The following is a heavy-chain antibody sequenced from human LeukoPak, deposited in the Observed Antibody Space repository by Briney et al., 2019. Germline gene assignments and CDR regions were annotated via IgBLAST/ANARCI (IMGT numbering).Heavy chain of an antibody. Sequence: PSETLSLTCTVSGGSVSSASYYWTWIRQPPGKGLEWIGYIYASGNTNNNPSLKSRVTISVGTSKNQFSLKLSSVTAADTAVYYCARDPPVAGTSWGQGTLVTVSS. J-gene: IGHJ4*02. CDR2: IYASGNT. V-gene: IGHV4-61*01. CDR3: ARDPPVAGTS. CDR1: GGSVSSASYY. D-gene: IGHD6-19*01.